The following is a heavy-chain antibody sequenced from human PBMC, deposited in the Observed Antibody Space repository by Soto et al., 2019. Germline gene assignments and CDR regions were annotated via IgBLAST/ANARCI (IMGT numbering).Heavy chain of an antibody. Sequence: GGSLRLSCAASGFTFADYAMHWVRQAPGKGLEWVSGISWNSGSIVYADSVKGRFTISRDNAKNSLYLQMNRLRAEDTALYDCAKGDRYDYYYYGMDVWGQGTTVTVSS. CDR2: ISWNSGSI. CDR3: AKGDRYDYYYYGMDV. CDR1: GFTFADYA. D-gene: IGHD3-16*01. V-gene: IGHV3-9*01. J-gene: IGHJ6*02.